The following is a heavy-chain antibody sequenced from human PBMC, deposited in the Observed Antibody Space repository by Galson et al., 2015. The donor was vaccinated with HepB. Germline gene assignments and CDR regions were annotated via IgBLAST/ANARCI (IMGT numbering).Heavy chain of an antibody. Sequence: SVEVSCKASGGTFSSYAISWVRQAPGQGLEWMGGIIPIFGIANYAQKFQGGVTITADESTSTAYMELSSLRSEDTAVYYCAREVGEVWDSGYDYPYYYYGMDVWGQGTTVTVSS. CDR3: AREVGEVWDSGYDYPYYYYGMDV. CDR1: GGTFSSYA. CDR2: IIPIFGIA. V-gene: IGHV1-69*13. J-gene: IGHJ6*02. D-gene: IGHD5-12*01.